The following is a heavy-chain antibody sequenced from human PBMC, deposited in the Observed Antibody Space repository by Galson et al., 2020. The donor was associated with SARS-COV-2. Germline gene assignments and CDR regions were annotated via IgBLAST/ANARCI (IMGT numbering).Heavy chain of an antibody. V-gene: IGHV2-70*11. CDR2: IDWDDYK. Sequence: SGPTLVKPTQTLTLTCTFSGLSLSTSGMYVSWIRQPPGKALEWLARIDWDDYKYYNTSLKTRLTISKDTSKNQVVLTMTNMDPVDTATYYCVRMVGGYDSGWSFDYWGQGTLVTVSS. CDR1: GLSLSTSGMY. CDR3: VRMVGGYDSGWSFDY. J-gene: IGHJ4*02. D-gene: IGHD6-13*01.